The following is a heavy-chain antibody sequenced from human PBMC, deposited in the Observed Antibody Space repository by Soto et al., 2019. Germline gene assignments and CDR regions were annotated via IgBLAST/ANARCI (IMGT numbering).Heavy chain of an antibody. CDR1: GFTFSSYG. D-gene: IGHD2-8*01. J-gene: IGHJ4*02. CDR2: IWYDGSNK. Sequence: PGGSLRLSCAASGFTFSSYGMHWVRQAPGKGLEWVAVIWYDGSNKYYADSVKGRFTISRDNSKNTLYLQMNSLRAEDTAVYYCARGGEYCTNGVCYYFDYWGQGTLVTVSS. CDR3: ARGGEYCTNGVCYYFDY. V-gene: IGHV3-33*01.